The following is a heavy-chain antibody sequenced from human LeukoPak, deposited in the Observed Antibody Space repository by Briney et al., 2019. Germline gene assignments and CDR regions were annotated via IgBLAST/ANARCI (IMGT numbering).Heavy chain of an antibody. CDR3: AKXGWGTXLDY. J-gene: IGHJ4*02. D-gene: IGHD3-16*01. CDR2: ISGSGDST. Sequence: GGSLRLSCAASGFTFSNYAMPWVRQAPGKGLEWVSTISGSGDSTYYSDSVKGRFTISRDNSENTLYLQLNSLRAEDTAVYYCAKXGWGTXLDYWXQGTLVTVSP. V-gene: IGHV3-23*01. CDR1: GFTFSNYA.